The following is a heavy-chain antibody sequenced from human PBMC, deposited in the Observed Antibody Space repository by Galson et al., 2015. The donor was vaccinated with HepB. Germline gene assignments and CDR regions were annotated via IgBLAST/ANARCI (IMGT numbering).Heavy chain of an antibody. Sequence: SLRLSCAASGFTFSSYAMTWVRQATGKGLEWVSSISISGHRTYYGDSVKGRFTVSRDNSKDTLFQQLNSLRAEDTAIYYCAKDFRDSGNYGWFDPWGQGTLVTVSS. D-gene: IGHD3-10*01. V-gene: IGHV3-23*01. J-gene: IGHJ5*02. CDR1: GFTFSSYA. CDR2: ISISGHRT. CDR3: AKDFRDSGNYGWFDP.